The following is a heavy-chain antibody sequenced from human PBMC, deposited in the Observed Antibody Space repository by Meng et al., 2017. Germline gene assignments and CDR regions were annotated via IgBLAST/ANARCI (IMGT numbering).Heavy chain of an antibody. Sequence: EVQLAETGGGLIPPGGSLRPSCTASGFSVTTSYMSWVRQAPGKGLEWVSVIYSGGSTYYADSVKGRFSISRDNSKNTLYLQMNSLRAEDTAVYFCARDSSSGWYHNYWGQGTLVTVSS. CDR2: IYSGGST. V-gene: IGHV3-53*02. D-gene: IGHD6-19*01. J-gene: IGHJ4*02. CDR1: GFSVTTSY. CDR3: ARDSSSGWYHNY.